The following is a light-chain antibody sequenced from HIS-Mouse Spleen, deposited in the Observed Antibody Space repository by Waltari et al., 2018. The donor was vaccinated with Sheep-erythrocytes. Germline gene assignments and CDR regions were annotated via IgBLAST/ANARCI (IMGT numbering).Light chain of an antibody. CDR2: DVR. Sequence: QSALTQPRSVSGSPGQSVTISCTGTSSDVGGYNYVSLYQQHPGKDPKLMIYDVRKRPSGVPDRCSGSKSGSAASLTISGLQAEDEADYYCCSYAGSYNHVFATGTKVTVL. CDR1: SSDVGGYNY. CDR3: CSYAGSYNHV. V-gene: IGLV2-11*01. J-gene: IGLJ1*01.